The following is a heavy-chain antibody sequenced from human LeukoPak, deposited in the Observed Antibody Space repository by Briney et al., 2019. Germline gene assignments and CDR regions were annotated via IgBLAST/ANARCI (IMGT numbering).Heavy chain of an antibody. CDR3: TRDSGRGYSQGYHQY. J-gene: IGHJ4*02. D-gene: IGHD5-18*01. V-gene: IGHV3-53*01. CDR1: GFTVSTNY. Sequence: GGSLRLSCAASGFTVSTNYMAWVRQSPGKGLEWVSGIYDGGGTYYADSVKGRFTISRDNSQNTLYLQLTSLRVEDTAMYYCTRDSGRGYSQGYHQYWGQGALVIVSS. CDR2: IYDGGGT.